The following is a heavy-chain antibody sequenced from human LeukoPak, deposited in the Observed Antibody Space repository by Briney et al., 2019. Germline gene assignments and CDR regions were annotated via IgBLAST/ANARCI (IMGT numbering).Heavy chain of an antibody. V-gene: IGHV3-23*01. J-gene: IGHJ4*02. CDR1: GFTFSNFG. Sequence: PGGSLRLSCAASGFTFSNFGMNWVRQAPGKGLECVSAITAAGDTTFYADSVKGRFTTSRDNSKNTLYLQLNNLRAEDTALYYCAKAFGTNGYYQLPIDFWGQGTLVTVSA. CDR2: ITAAGDTT. CDR3: AKAFGTNGYYQLPIDF. D-gene: IGHD3-22*01.